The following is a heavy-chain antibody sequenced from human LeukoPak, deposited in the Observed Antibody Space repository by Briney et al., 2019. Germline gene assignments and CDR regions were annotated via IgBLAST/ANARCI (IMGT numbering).Heavy chain of an antibody. J-gene: IGHJ4*02. D-gene: IGHD2-15*01. Sequence: SEALSLTCTVSGGSISSYYWSWIRQPPGKGLEWIGYIYYSGSTNYNPSLKSRVTISVDTSKNQFSLKLSSVTAADMAVYYCARGPKEATPFDYWGQGTLVTVSS. CDR2: IYYSGST. CDR3: ARGPKEATPFDY. V-gene: IGHV4-59*01. CDR1: GGSISSYY.